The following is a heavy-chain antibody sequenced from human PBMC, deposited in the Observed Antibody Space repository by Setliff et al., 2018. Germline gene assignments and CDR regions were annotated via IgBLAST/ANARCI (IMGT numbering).Heavy chain of an antibody. Sequence: SETLSLTCAVSGGSVTSHYWSWIRQPPGKGLEWIGTIYDSGKTYYNPSLKSRVTISVDTSKNQFSLKLNSVTAADTGVYYCASCRFQVPYNYWGQGTLVTVSS. D-gene: IGHD2-2*02. V-gene: IGHV4-39*01. CDR1: GGSVTSHY. CDR2: IYDSGKT. CDR3: ASCRFQVPYNY. J-gene: IGHJ4*02.